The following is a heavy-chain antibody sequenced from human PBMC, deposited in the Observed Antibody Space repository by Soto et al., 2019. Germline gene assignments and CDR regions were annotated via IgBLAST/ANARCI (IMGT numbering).Heavy chain of an antibody. CDR1: GFTFSSYA. V-gene: IGHV3-30-3*01. Sequence: QVQLVESGGGVVQPGRSLRLSCAASGFTFSSYAMHWVRQAPGKGLEWVAVISYDGTNKYYADSVKGRFTISRDNSKNTLYLQMNSLRAEDTAVYYCARGIAAADNWFDPWGQGTLVTVSS. J-gene: IGHJ5*02. CDR3: ARGIAAADNWFDP. D-gene: IGHD6-13*01. CDR2: ISYDGTNK.